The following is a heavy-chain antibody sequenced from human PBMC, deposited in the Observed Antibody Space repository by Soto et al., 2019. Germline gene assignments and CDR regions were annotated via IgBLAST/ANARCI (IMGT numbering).Heavy chain of an antibody. D-gene: IGHD3-3*01. Sequence: QVQLQESGPGLVKPSETLSLTCTVSGGSISSYYWSWIRQPPGKGLEWIGYIYYSGSTNYNPSLKSRVAISVDTSKNQCSRKLSSVTAADTAVYYCARDYDFCSGYYTAWFDPWGQGTLVTVSS. CDR3: ARDYDFCSGYYTAWFDP. J-gene: IGHJ5*02. CDR1: GGSISSYY. V-gene: IGHV4-59*01. CDR2: IYYSGST.